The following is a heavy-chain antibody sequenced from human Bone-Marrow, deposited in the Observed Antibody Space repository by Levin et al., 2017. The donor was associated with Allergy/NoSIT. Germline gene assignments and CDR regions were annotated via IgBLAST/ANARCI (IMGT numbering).Heavy chain of an antibody. Sequence: GESLKISCAASGFTFSSYWMSWVRQAPGKGLEWVANIKDDGSDKYYVDSVKGRFTISRDNAKNSLYLQMNSLRAEDTAVYYCAREPRGFGYGHWGQGTLVTVSS. CDR3: AREPRGFGYGH. V-gene: IGHV3-7*01. J-gene: IGHJ4*02. D-gene: IGHD3-10*01. CDR1: GFTFSSYW. CDR2: IKDDGSDK.